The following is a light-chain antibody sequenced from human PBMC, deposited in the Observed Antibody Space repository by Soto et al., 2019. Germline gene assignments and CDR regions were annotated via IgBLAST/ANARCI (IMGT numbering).Light chain of an antibody. V-gene: IGKV3-11*01. CDR2: DVS. J-gene: IGKJ5*01. CDR1: QSVSSQ. Sequence: EIVLPQSPATLSLSPGERATLSCRASQSVSSQLAWYQQKPGQAPRLLIYDVSNRATGIPARFRGSGSGTDFTLTISSLEPEDFAVYYCQQRSNSPITFGQGTRLEI. CDR3: QQRSNSPIT.